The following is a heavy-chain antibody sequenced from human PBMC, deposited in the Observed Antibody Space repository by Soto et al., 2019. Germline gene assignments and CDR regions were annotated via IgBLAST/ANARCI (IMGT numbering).Heavy chain of an antibody. CDR3: ALTYSTSWYWFDP. CDR2: IFSNDEK. Sequence: QVTVKESGSVLVKPTETLTLTCTVSGFSLSNAGLGVSWIRQPPGKALEWLAHIFSNDEKSYSTSLKSRLTISKDTSKSQVVLTMTNMDPVDTATYYCALTYSTSWYWFDPWGQGTLVTVSS. CDR1: GFSLSNAGLG. D-gene: IGHD6-13*01. V-gene: IGHV2-26*04. J-gene: IGHJ5*02.